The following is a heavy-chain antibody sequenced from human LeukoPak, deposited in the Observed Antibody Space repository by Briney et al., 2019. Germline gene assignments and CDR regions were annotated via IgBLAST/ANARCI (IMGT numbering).Heavy chain of an antibody. Sequence: ASVKVSCKASGYTFTSYGISWVRQAPGQGLEWMGWISAYNGNTNYAQKLQGRVTMTTDTSTRTAYMELRSLRSDDTAVYYCARDGLYSGSYPSPGYWGQGTLVTVSS. CDR1: GYTFTSYG. J-gene: IGHJ4*02. V-gene: IGHV1-18*01. CDR3: ARDGLYSGSYPSPGY. D-gene: IGHD1-26*01. CDR2: ISAYNGNT.